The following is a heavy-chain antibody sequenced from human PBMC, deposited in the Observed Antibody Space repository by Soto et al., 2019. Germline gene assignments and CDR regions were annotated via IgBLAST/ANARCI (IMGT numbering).Heavy chain of an antibody. CDR3: ARWGGGSGNHLTPFYYYYYYGMDV. Sequence: QVQLQESGPGLVKPSETLSLTCTVSGGSISSYYWSWIRQPPGKGLEWIGYIYYSGSTNYNPSLRGRCTISVDTSKNQFSLRRSSVPAAARAVYYWARWGGGSGNHLTPFYYYYYYGMDVWGQGTTVTVSS. CDR2: IYYSGST. J-gene: IGHJ6*02. D-gene: IGHD3-10*01. V-gene: IGHV4-59*01. CDR1: GGSISSYY.